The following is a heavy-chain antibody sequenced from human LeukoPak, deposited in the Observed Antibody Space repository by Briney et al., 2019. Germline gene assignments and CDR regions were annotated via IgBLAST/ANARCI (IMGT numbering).Heavy chain of an antibody. V-gene: IGHV3-74*01. D-gene: IGHD6-6*01. CDR3: ARERQEYSSSPDDALDI. Sequence: PGGSLRLSCAASGFTFSNYWVHWVRQAPGKGLVWVSRINSDGSSTSYADSVKGRFTISRDNAKNTLYLQMNSLRAEDTAVYYCARERQEYSSSPDDALDIWGQGTMVTVSS. CDR1: GFTFSNYW. CDR2: INSDGSST. J-gene: IGHJ3*02.